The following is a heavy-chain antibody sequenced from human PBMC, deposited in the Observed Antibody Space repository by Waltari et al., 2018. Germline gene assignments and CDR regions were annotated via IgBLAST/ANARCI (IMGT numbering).Heavy chain of an antibody. Sequence: VQLQQWGAGLLKPSETLSLTCTVYGGSFSGYYWSWIRQPPGKGLEWIGEINHSGSTNYNPSLKSRVTISVDTSKNQFSLKLSSVTAADTAVYYCARGSGRAARRLFDYWGQGTLVTVSS. CDR1: GGSFSGYY. CDR3: ARGSGRAARRLFDY. CDR2: INHSGST. D-gene: IGHD6-6*01. J-gene: IGHJ4*02. V-gene: IGHV4-34*01.